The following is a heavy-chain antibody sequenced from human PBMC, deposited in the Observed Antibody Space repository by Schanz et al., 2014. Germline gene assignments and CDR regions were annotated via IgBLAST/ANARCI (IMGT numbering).Heavy chain of an antibody. J-gene: IGHJ3*01. D-gene: IGHD2-2*01. CDR1: GYTFTSYG. CDR2: ISAYNGHT. Sequence: QGQLVQSGAEVKKPGASVKVSCKASGYTFTSYGITWVRQAPGQGLEWMGWISAYNGHTTYAQKFQGRVSMTADTSTNAAYMELRNVRYDDTAMYYCARGSPYCSSASCSELDAYDVWGQGTLVTVSS. V-gene: IGHV1-18*01. CDR3: ARGSPYCSSASCSELDAYDV.